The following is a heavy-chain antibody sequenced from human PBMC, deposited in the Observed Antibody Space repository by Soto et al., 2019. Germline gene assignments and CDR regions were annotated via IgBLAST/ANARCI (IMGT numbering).Heavy chain of an antibody. V-gene: IGHV4-34*01. CDR2: INHSGST. CDR3: ARGHLRRGNYYGSGSYSNLFDP. Sequence: QVQLQQRGAGLLKPSETLSLTCAFYGGSFSGYYLSRLRQPQGKGLELIGEINHSGSTNYNPSPMSLVTLSVDTSKIQFSLKLSSVTAADTAVYYWARGHLRRGNYYGSGSYSNLFDPWGQGTLVTVYS. J-gene: IGHJ5*02. D-gene: IGHD3-10*01. CDR1: GGSFSGYY.